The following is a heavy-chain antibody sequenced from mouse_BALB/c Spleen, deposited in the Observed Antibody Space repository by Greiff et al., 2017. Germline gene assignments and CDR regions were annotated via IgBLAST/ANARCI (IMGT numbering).Heavy chain of an antibody. D-gene: IGHD1-2*01. V-gene: IGHV5-12-1*01. CDR2: ISSGGGST. Sequence: EVKLVESGGGLVKPGGSLKLSCAASGFAFSSYDMSWVRQTPEKRLEWVAYISSGGGSTYYPDTVKGRFTISRDNAKNTLYLQMSSLKSEDTAMYYCARIPLRLRAMDYWGQGTSVTVSS. CDR3: ARIPLRLRAMDY. CDR1: GFAFSSYD. J-gene: IGHJ4*01.